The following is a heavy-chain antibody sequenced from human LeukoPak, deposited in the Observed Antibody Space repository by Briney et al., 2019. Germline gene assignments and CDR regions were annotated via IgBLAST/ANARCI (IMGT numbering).Heavy chain of an antibody. CDR1: RATFRSCG. CDR3: SRDPRGIALAGTHDY. CDR2: ISYDGNKK. V-gene: IGHV3-30*03. Sequence: GRSHRLSCAVARATFRSCGMHWVGDAPGKSLEWVAVISYDGNKKYYGDSVKGRFTISRDNSMNTLYLKMNTLRADDTAVYYCSRDPRGIALAGTHDYWGQGILVTVSS. J-gene: IGHJ4*02. D-gene: IGHD6-19*01.